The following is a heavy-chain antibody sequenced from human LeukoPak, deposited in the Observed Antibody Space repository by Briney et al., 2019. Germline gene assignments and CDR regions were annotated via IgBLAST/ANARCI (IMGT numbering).Heavy chain of an antibody. D-gene: IGHD6-6*01. Sequence: GGSLRLSCAASGFTFSSYAMHWVRQALGKGLEWVAFISSDVNNKHYADSVKGRFTISRDNSKNTLYLQMNNLRDDDTAVYYCDPHDSSSHFWGQGTLVTVSS. V-gene: IGHV3-30-3*01. CDR2: ISSDVNNK. CDR3: DPHDSSSHF. CDR1: GFTFSSYA. J-gene: IGHJ4*02.